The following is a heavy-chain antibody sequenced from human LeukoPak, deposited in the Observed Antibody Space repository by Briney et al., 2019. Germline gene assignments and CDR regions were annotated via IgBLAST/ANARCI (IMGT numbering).Heavy chain of an antibody. J-gene: IGHJ5*02. D-gene: IGHD4-23*01. CDR2: IISDGSDT. Sequence: VQPGGSLRLSCAASGFTFSGYWMHWVRPAPGKGLVWVSRIISDGSDTSYADSVKGRFTISRDNAKNTLYLQMNSLRGEDTAVYYYARAVVPGGWFDPWGQGTLVTVSS. CDR3: ARAVVPGGWFDP. V-gene: IGHV3-74*01. CDR1: GFTFSGYW.